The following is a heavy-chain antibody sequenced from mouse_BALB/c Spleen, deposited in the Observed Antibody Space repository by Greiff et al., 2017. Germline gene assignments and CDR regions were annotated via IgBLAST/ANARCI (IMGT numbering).Heavy chain of an antibody. V-gene: IGHV1-80*01. Sequence: QVQLQQSGAELVRPGSSVKISCKASGYAFSSYWMNWVKQRPGQGLEWIGQIYPGDGDTNYNGKFKGKATLTADKSSSTAYMQLSSLTSEDSAVYFCAPITTATAWFAYWGQGTLVTVSA. J-gene: IGHJ3*01. D-gene: IGHD1-2*01. CDR2: IYPGDGDT. CDR3: APITTATAWFAY. CDR1: GYAFSSYW.